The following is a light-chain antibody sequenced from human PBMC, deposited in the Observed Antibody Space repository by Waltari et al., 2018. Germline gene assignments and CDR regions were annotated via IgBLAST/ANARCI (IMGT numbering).Light chain of an antibody. V-gene: IGLV3-19*01. CDR2: DKN. CDR3: HSRDASGVAGS. Sequence: SSELTQDPAVSVAMGQTVRITCKGDSLRSSYASWYQQRPGQAPILVMYDKNNRPSGVPDRFSGSSSHNTASLTITGAQAEDEASYYCHSRDASGVAGSFGGGTKLTVL. CDR1: SLRSSY. J-gene: IGLJ2*01.